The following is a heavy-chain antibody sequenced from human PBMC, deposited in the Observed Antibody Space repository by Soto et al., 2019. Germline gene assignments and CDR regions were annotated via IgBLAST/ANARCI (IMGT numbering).Heavy chain of an antibody. D-gene: IGHD5-18*01. J-gene: IGHJ4*02. CDR3: ARSQRGYGFADS. Sequence: QVQLVQSGPEVKKPGASVKVSCKASGYIFTSYDINWVRQATGQRLEWMGWKNPNSGNAGAVQKFQDRVTMTRSPSRSTAYMALSSLRSEDTAVYYCARSQRGYGFADSWGQGTLVSVSS. CDR1: GYIFTSYD. V-gene: IGHV1-8*02. CDR2: KNPNSGNA.